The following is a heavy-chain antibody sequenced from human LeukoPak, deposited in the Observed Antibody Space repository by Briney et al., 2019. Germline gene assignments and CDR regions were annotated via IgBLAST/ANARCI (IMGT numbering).Heavy chain of an antibody. CDR3: ARDGDCTNGVCYDQFDY. J-gene: IGHJ4*02. Sequence: GGSLRLSCAASGFAFSSYWMDWVRQAPGKGLVWVSRISSDGKSTSYADSVKGRFTISRDNAKNTLYLQMNSLRAEDTAVYYCARDGDCTNGVCYDQFDYWGQGTLVTVSS. CDR2: ISSDGKST. CDR1: GFAFSSYW. V-gene: IGHV3-74*01. D-gene: IGHD2-8*01.